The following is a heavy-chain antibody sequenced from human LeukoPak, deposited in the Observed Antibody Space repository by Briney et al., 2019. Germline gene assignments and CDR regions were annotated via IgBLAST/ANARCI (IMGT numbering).Heavy chain of an antibody. CDR3: ARSQPYCISTSCYGPGDY. CDR1: GYTFSNYY. V-gene: IGHV1-46*01. CDR2: INPSGGSI. D-gene: IGHD2-2*01. Sequence: GASVKVSCKASGYTFSNYYMHWVRQAPGQGLEWMGIINPSGGSISDAQRFQGRVTMTRDTSTRTFYMELSSLRPEDTAVHYCARSQPYCISTSCYGPGDYWGQGTLVTVSS. J-gene: IGHJ4*02.